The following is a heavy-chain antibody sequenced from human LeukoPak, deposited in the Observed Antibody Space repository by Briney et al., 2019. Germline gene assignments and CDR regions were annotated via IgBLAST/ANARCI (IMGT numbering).Heavy chain of an antibody. CDR3: ARHYGDYTIDY. CDR2: ISYDGSNK. V-gene: IGHV3-30-3*01. CDR1: GFTFSSYA. D-gene: IGHD4-17*01. Sequence: GGSLRLSCAASGFTFSSYAMHWVRQAPGKGLEWVAVISYDGSNKYYADSVKGRFTISRDNSKNTLYLQMNSLRAEDTAVYYCARHYGDYTIDYWGQGTLVTVSS. J-gene: IGHJ4*02.